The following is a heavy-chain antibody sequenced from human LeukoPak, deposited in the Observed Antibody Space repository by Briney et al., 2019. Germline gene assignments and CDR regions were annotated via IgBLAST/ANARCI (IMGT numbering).Heavy chain of an antibody. V-gene: IGHV3-53*01. CDR2: IYTGGNT. Sequence: GGSLRLSCAASGFIVSSNYMSWVRQAPGKGLEWVSVIYTGGNTYYADFVKGRFIISRDNSKNTLYLQMNNLRVEDTAVYYCAGHDWFDAWGQGTLVTVSS. CDR1: GFIVSSNY. CDR3: AGHDWFDA. J-gene: IGHJ5*02.